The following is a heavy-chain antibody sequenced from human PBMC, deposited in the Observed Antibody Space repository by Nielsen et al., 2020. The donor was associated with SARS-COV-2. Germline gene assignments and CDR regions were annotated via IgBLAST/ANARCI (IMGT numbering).Heavy chain of an antibody. CDR3: ARGFDY. V-gene: IGHV4-59*08. CDR1: GGSISSYY. Sequence: GSLRLSCTVSGGSISSYYWSWIRQPPGKGLEWIGYIYYSGSTNYNPSLKSRVTISVDTSKNQSSLKLSSETAADTAVYYCARGFDYWGQGTLVTVSS. J-gene: IGHJ4*02. CDR2: IYYSGST.